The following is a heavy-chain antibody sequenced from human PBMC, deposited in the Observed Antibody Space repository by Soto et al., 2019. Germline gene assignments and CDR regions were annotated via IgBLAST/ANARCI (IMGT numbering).Heavy chain of an antibody. Sequence: GGSLRLSCSGSGFIFSNAWMSWVRQAPGKGLEWVGLIKSETDGGTTDYAAPVRGRFTIASDDSRNMLYLHMNSLKIEDTAVYYCTSRQWLWHIYWGQGTLVTVSS. CDR3: TSRQWLWHIY. CDR2: IKSETDGGTT. D-gene: IGHD6-19*01. CDR1: GFIFSNAW. V-gene: IGHV3-15*01. J-gene: IGHJ4*02.